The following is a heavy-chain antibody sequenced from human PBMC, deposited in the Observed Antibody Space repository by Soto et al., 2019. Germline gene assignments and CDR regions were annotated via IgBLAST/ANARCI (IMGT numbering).Heavy chain of an antibody. V-gene: IGHV1-69*12. CDR1: GGTFSSYA. CDR2: IIPIFGTA. D-gene: IGHD3-10*01. CDR3: ARGRYYYGSGSRYYFDY. J-gene: IGHJ4*02. Sequence: QVQLVQSGAEVKKPGSSVKVSCKASGGTFSSYAISWVRQAPGQGLEWMGGIIPIFGTANYAQKFQGRVTINADESTSTDDMELSSLRSEDTAVYYCARGRYYYGSGSRYYFDYWGQGTLVTVSS.